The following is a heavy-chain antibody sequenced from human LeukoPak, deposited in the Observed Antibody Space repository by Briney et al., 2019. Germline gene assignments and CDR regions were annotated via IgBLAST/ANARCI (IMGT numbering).Heavy chain of an antibody. Sequence: PSETLSLTCTVSGGSISIYYWNWIRQPPGKGLEWIGSIYNSGSTTYNPSLKSRVTISGDTSKNQFSLKLSSVTAADTAVYYCTRDRELGFWGQGTLVTVSS. V-gene: IGHV4-59*01. CDR1: GGSISIYY. D-gene: IGHD1-26*01. CDR3: TRDRELGF. CDR2: IYNSGST. J-gene: IGHJ4*02.